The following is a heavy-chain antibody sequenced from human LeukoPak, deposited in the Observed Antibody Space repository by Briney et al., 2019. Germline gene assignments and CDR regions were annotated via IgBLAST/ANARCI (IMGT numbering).Heavy chain of an antibody. V-gene: IGHV4-31*03. CDR3: AAETAAASTFDY. J-gene: IGHJ4*02. D-gene: IGHD6-13*01. Sequence: SETLSLTCSVSGDSISSGDFFWSWIRQHPGKGLEWIGYIYYTGSTDYNPSLESRVTMSLDTSKSQFSLRLSSVSAADTAVYFCAAETAAASTFDYWGQGALVTVSS. CDR1: GDSISSGDFF. CDR2: IYYTGST.